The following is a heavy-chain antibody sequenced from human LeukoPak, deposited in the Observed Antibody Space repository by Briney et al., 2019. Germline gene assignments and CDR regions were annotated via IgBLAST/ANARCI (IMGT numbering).Heavy chain of an antibody. Sequence: SETLSLTCTVSGGSISSSSYYWGWIRQPPGKGLEWIGSIYYSGGTYYNPSLKSRVTISVDTSKNQFSLKLSSVTAADTAVYYCARGALAEYSSSWKLWGQGTLVTVSS. CDR1: GGSISSSSYY. J-gene: IGHJ4*02. V-gene: IGHV4-39*01. D-gene: IGHD6-13*01. CDR3: ARGALAEYSSSWKL. CDR2: IYYSGGT.